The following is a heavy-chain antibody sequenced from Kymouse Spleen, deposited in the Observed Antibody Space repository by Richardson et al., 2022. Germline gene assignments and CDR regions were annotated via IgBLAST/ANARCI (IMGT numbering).Heavy chain of an antibody. Sequence: EVQLVESGGGLVQPGRSLRLSCAASGFTFDDYAMHWVRQAPGKGLEWVSGISWNSGSIGYADSVKGRFTISRDNAKNSLYLQMNSLRAEDTALYYCAKDIRITGTYEAFDIWGQGTMVTVSS. V-gene: IGHV3-9*01. CDR3: AKDIRITGTYEAFDI. J-gene: IGHJ3*02. CDR2: ISWNSGSI. CDR1: GFTFDDYA. D-gene: IGHD1-7*01.